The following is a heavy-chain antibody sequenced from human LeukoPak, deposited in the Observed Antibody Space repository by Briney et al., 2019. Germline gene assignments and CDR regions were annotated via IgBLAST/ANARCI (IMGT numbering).Heavy chain of an antibody. Sequence: GGSLRLSCAASGFTFSSYAMSWVRQAPGKGLDWVSTISGSGGSTYYTDSVKGRFTISRDNSKNTLYLQMNSLGAEDTAVYYCATNAGPGPDDAFDIWGQGTMVTVSS. J-gene: IGHJ3*02. CDR2: ISGSGGST. CDR3: ATNAGPGPDDAFDI. CDR1: GFTFSSYA. V-gene: IGHV3-23*01.